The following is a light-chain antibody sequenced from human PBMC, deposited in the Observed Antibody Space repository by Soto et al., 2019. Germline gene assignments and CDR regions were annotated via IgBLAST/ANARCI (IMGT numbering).Light chain of an antibody. Sequence: QSVLTQPPSVSAAPGQRVTISCSGSTSNIGNNYVSWYQQFPGTAPKILIYDNTKRYSGIPDRFSGSKSATSATLGITGLQTGDEAEYFCGTWDSSLNSWVFGAGTKPTVL. J-gene: IGLJ3*02. CDR3: GTWDSSLNSWV. CDR1: TSNIGNNY. CDR2: DNT. V-gene: IGLV1-51*01.